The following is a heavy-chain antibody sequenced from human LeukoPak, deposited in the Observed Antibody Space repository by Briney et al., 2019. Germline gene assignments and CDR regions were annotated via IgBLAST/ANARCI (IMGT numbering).Heavy chain of an antibody. V-gene: IGHV4-39*01. J-gene: IGHJ4*02. Sequence: PSETLSLTCTVSGGSISSSSYYWGWIRQPPGKGLEWIGSIYYSGSTYYNPSLKSRVTISVDTSKNQFSLKLSSVTAADTAVYYCARQLTSAYFDWLLLGYFDYWGQGTLVTVSS. D-gene: IGHD3-9*01. CDR3: ARQLTSAYFDWLLLGYFDY. CDR2: IYYSGST. CDR1: GGSISSSSYY.